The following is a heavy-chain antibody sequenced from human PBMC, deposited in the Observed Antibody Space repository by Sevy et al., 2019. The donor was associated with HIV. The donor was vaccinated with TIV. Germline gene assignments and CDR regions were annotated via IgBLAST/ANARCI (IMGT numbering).Heavy chain of an antibody. J-gene: IGHJ3*01. D-gene: IGHD5-18*01. V-gene: IGHV3-15*01. CDR2: IRSNSDGGTT. CDR3: ATGGTAEAFDV. Sequence: GGSLRLSCAASGFTFSNAWMSWVRQAPGKGLEWVGRIRSNSDGGTTDDPAPVKDRFTISRDDSKNTLYLHIHSLQTEDTAVYYCATGGTAEAFDVWGPGTMVTVSS. CDR1: GFTFSNAW.